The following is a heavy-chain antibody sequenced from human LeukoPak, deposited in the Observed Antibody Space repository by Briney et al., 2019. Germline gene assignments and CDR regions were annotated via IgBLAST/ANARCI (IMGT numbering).Heavy chain of an antibody. D-gene: IGHD3-9*01. CDR1: GGTFSSYA. CDR3: ARGDKIRYFDFNWFDP. V-gene: IGHV1-69*04. Sequence: ASVKVSCKASGGTFSSYAISWVRQAPGQGLEWMGRIIPILGIANYAQKFQGRVTITADKSTSTAYMELSSLRSEDTAVYYCARGDKIRYFDFNWFDPWGQGTLVTVSS. J-gene: IGHJ5*02. CDR2: IIPILGIA.